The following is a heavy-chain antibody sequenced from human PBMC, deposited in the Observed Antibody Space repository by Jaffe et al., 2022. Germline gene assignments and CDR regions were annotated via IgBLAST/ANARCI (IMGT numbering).Heavy chain of an antibody. D-gene: IGHD2-2*01. Sequence: EVQLVQSGAEVKKPGESLKISCKGSGYSFTSYWIGWVRQMPGKGLEWMGIIYPGDSDTRYSPSFQGQVTISADKSISTAYLQWSSLKASDTAMYYCARVGYCSSTSCYAYYYYYYYMDVWGKGTTVTVSS. J-gene: IGHJ6*03. CDR3: ARVGYCSSTSCYAYYYYYYYMDV. V-gene: IGHV5-51*03. CDR1: GYSFTSYW. CDR2: IYPGDSDT.